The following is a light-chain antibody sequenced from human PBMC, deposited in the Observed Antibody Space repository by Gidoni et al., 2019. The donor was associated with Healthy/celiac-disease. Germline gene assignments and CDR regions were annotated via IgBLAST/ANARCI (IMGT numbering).Light chain of an antibody. CDR1: QSLVYSNGNTY. J-gene: IGKJ3*01. CDR3: MQGTHWPPFT. Sequence: DVVMTQSPLSLPVTLGQPASISCRSSQSLVYSNGNTYLNWFQQRPGQSPRRLIYKVSNRDAGVPDRFSGGGSGTDFTLKISRVEAEDVGVYYCMQGTHWPPFTFGPXTKVDIK. CDR2: KVS. V-gene: IGKV2-30*01.